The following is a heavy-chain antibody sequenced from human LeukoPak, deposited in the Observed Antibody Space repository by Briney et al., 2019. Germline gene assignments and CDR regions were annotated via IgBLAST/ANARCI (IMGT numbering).Heavy chain of an antibody. J-gene: IGHJ4*02. CDR1: GGSFSGYY. D-gene: IGHD3-22*01. CDR3: ARAGSRKWLPLRY. CDR2: INHSGST. V-gene: IGHV4-34*01. Sequence: PSETQSLTCAVYGGSFSGYYWSWIRQPPGKGLEWIGEINHSGSTNYNPSLKSRVTISVDTSKNQFSLKLSSVTAADTAVYYCARAGSRKWLPLRYWGQGTLVTVSS.